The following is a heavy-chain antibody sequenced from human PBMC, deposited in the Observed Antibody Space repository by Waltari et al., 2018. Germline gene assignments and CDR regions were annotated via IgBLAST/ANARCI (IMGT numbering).Heavy chain of an antibody. Sequence: QVQLQESGPGLVKPSETLSLTCTVSGGSISSYSWSWIRQPPGRGLEWIGNIYYRGRTNYNPSLKSRVTISADTSKNQLSLKLNSVAAADTATYYCAKEIGPVDCSGLSCQNRNWFDPWGQGTLVTVSS. CDR2: IYYRGRT. CDR1: GGSISSYS. D-gene: IGHD2-2*01. CDR3: AKEIGPVDCSGLSCQNRNWFDP. J-gene: IGHJ5*02. V-gene: IGHV4-59*01.